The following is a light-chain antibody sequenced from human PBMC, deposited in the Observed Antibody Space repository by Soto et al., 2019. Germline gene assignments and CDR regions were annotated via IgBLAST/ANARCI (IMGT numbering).Light chain of an antibody. CDR2: AAS. Sequence: AIRMTQSPSSLSASTGDRVTITCRASQGISSYLAWYQQKPGKAPKLLIYAASTLQSGVPSRISGSGSGTDFTLTICCLQSEDFATYYCQQYYSYPGFGQGTKVEIK. V-gene: IGKV1-8*01. J-gene: IGKJ1*01. CDR3: QQYYSYPG. CDR1: QGISSY.